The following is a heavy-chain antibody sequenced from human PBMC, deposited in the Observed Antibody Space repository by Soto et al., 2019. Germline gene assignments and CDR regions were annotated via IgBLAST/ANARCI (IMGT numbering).Heavy chain of an antibody. D-gene: IGHD4-17*01. Sequence: GDSLQVSCKASGYTFTSYYMHWVRQAPGQGLEWMGIINPSGGSTSYAQKFQGRVTMTRDTSTSTVYMELSSLRSEDTAVYYCARVCYGANSPHEDWCQGTLVT. CDR2: INPSGGST. V-gene: IGHV1-46*01. CDR1: GYTFTSYY. J-gene: IGHJ4*01. CDR3: ARVCYGANSPHED.